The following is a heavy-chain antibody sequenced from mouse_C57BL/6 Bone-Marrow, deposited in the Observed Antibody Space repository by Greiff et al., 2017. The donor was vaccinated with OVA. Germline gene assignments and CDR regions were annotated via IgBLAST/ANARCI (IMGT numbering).Heavy chain of an antibody. V-gene: IGHV5-12*01. CDR1: GFTFSDYY. Sequence: DVMLVESGGGLVQPGGSLKLSCAASGFTFSDYYMYWVRQTPEKRLEWVAYISNGGGSTYYPDTVKGRFTISRDNAKNTLYLQMSRLKSEDTAMYYCARHGADGLYAMDYWGQGTSVTVSS. J-gene: IGHJ4*01. CDR2: ISNGGGST. CDR3: ARHGADGLYAMDY. D-gene: IGHD2-3*01.